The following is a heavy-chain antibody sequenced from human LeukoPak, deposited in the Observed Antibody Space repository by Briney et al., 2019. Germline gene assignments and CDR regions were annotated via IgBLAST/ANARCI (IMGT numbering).Heavy chain of an antibody. CDR2: ISPDGRDT. J-gene: IGHJ4*02. CDR3: ARGYDY. Sequence: GGSLRLSCAASGFAFSTYWMHWVRQAPGKGPVWVSRISPDGRDTIYADSVKGRFTMSRDNDKNTLYLQLSSLRAEDTAVYYCARGYDYWGQGTLVTVSS. CDR1: GFAFSTYW. D-gene: IGHD1-26*01. V-gene: IGHV3-74*01.